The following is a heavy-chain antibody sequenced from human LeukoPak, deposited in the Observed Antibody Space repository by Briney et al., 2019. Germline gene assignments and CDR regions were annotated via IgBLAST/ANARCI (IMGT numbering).Heavy chain of an antibody. J-gene: IGHJ3*02. CDR3: ARDYTMTHASDI. CDR1: GGSMSDYY. CDR2: IFSTGST. V-gene: IGHV4-59*01. D-gene: IGHD3-22*01. Sequence: SETLSLTCTVSGGSMSDYYWSWIRQPPGKGLEWIGYIFSTGSTNYNPSLKSRVTISVDTSKNQSSLKLNSVTAADTALYYCARDYTMTHASDIWGQGTLVTVSS.